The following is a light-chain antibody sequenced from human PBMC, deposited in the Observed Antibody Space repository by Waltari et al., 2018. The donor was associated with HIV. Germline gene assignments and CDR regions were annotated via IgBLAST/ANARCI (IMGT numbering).Light chain of an antibody. CDR3: QVWDESNEQVV. CDR1: KHSGRK. Sequence: YVLTQPPSVSVAPGQTARITCGGDKHSGRKVPWYQRRPGQAPALVVFDESDRPSGIPERFSGSISGNTATLIISRVEDGDEADYYCQVWDESNEQVVFGGGTRLTVL. CDR2: DES. J-gene: IGLJ2*01. V-gene: IGLV3-21*02.